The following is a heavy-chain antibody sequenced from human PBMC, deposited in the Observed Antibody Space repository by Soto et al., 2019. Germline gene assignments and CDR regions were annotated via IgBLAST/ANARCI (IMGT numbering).Heavy chain of an antibody. CDR3: ARDRMHYYDSSGYPWTFDY. CDR2: IIPIFGTA. CDR1: GGTFSSYA. V-gene: IGHV1-69*13. J-gene: IGHJ4*02. Sequence: SVKVSCKASGGTFSSYAISWVRQAPGQGLEWMGGIIPIFGTANYAQKFQGRVTITADESTSTAYMELSSLRSEDTAVYYCARDRMHYYDSSGYPWTFDYWGQGTQVTVS. D-gene: IGHD3-22*01.